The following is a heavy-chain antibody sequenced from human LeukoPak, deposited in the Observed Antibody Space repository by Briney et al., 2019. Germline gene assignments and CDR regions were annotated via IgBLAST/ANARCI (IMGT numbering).Heavy chain of an antibody. V-gene: IGHV4-59*01. CDR1: GGSISSYY. CDR2: IYYSGST. J-gene: IGHJ5*02. CDR3: ARGESSGSNWFDP. Sequence: SETLSLTCTVSGGSISSYYWTWIRQSPGRGLDWIGYIYYSGSTNYNPSLKSRVTISIDTSKNQFSLRLSSVTAADTAVYYCARGESSGSNWFDPWGQGTLVTVSS. D-gene: IGHD3-22*01.